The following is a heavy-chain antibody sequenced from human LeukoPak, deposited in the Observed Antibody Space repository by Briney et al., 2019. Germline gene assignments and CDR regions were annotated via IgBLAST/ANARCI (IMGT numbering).Heavy chain of an antibody. V-gene: IGHV3-9*01. CDR1: GFKFDEYA. J-gene: IGHJ6*02. CDR2: ITWNSGSV. Sequence: GGSRRLSCAASGFKFDEYAMHWVRHVPGQGLEWVSGITWNSGSVGYADSVRGRFTISRDNAKNSLYLQMNSLRPEDTALYYCAKDGAIFGVPITRGGMDVWGQGTTVNVSS. CDR3: AKDGAIFGVPITRGGMDV. D-gene: IGHD3-3*01.